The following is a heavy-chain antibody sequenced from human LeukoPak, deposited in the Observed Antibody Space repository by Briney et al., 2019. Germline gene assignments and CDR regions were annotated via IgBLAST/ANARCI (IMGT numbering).Heavy chain of an antibody. CDR3: ARGGGYDFWSGYYLPIDY. J-gene: IGHJ4*02. CDR1: GGSFSGYY. CDR2: INHSGST. V-gene: IGHV4-34*01. Sequence: SETLSLTCAVYGGSFSGYYWSWIRQPPGKGLEWIGEINHSGSTNYNPSLKSRVTISVDTSKNRFSLKLSSVTAADTAVYYCARGGGYDFWSGYYLPIDYWGQGTLVTVSS. D-gene: IGHD3-3*01.